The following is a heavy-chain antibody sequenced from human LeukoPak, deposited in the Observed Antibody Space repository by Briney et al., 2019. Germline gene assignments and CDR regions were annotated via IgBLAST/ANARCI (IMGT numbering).Heavy chain of an antibody. CDR1: GFTFSSYN. D-gene: IGHD1-26*01. Sequence: GGSLRLSCAASGFTFSSYNMNWVRQAPGKGLEWVSSISSGSSHIFYADSVKGRFTISRDNARTSLYLQMSSRRAEDAAVYYCARYSGTYRDSWGQGTLVTVSS. J-gene: IGHJ4*02. CDR3: ARYSGTYRDS. CDR2: ISSGSSHI. V-gene: IGHV3-21*01.